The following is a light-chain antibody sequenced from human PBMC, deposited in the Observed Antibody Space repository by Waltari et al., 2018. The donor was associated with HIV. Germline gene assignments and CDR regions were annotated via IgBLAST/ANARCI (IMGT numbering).Light chain of an antibody. CDR3: RQYINWPLT. V-gene: IGKV3D-15*03. Sequence: EIVMTQSPATLSVSPGERATLSCRASQSVSSYLAWFQQKPGQAPSLLIYGASIRATGIPARFSGSGSGTDFTLTISILQSEDFAVYYCRQYINWPLTFGGGTKVEIK. J-gene: IGKJ4*01. CDR1: QSVSSY. CDR2: GAS.